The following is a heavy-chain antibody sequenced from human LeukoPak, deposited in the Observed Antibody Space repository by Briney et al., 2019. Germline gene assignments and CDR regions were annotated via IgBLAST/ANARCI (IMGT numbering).Heavy chain of an antibody. Sequence: PGGSLRLSCAASGFSLSSYAMHWVRQAPGKGLEWVSFVSFDGRNKNYADSVRGRFTIPRDNAKNTLYLQMNSLRAEDTAVYYCATTYYYDSSGLSFDYWGQGTLVTVSS. J-gene: IGHJ4*02. D-gene: IGHD3-22*01. CDR2: VSFDGRNK. CDR1: GFSLSSYA. V-gene: IGHV3-30*04. CDR3: ATTYYYDSSGLSFDY.